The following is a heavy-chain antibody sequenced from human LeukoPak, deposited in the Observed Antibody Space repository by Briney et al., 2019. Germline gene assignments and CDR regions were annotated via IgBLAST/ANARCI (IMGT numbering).Heavy chain of an antibody. D-gene: IGHD2-21*02. CDR3: VRDRDWAFDY. V-gene: IGHV3-23*01. J-gene: IGHJ4*02. CDR1: GFTLSSYG. CDR2: ISGSGGST. Sequence: GGTLRLSCAASGFTLSSYGMSWVRQAPGKGLEWVSAISGSGGSTYYADSVKGRFTISRDNSKNTVYLQMNSLRPEDTAVYYCVRDRDWAFDYWGQGSLVTVSS.